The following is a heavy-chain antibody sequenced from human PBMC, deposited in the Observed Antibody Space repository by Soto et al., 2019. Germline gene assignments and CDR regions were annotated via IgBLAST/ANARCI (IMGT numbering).Heavy chain of an antibody. Sequence: QVQLVESGGGVVQPGRSLRLSCAASGFTFSSYAMHWVRQAPGKGLEWVAVISYDGSNKYYADSVKGRFTTSRDNSKNTLYLQMNSLRAEDTAVYYCARDQEYDFWGTADGWGQGTTVTVSS. D-gene: IGHD3-3*01. CDR3: ARDQEYDFWGTADG. CDR1: GFTFSSYA. CDR2: ISYDGSNK. J-gene: IGHJ6*02. V-gene: IGHV3-30-3*01.